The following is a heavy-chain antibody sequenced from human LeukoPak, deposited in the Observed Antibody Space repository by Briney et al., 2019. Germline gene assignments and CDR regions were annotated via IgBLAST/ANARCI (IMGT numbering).Heavy chain of an antibody. D-gene: IGHD2-2*01. CDR1: GFTFSSYA. J-gene: IGHJ4*02. CDR3: AAIYCGSTSCYAFDH. CDR2: ISGSGGST. Sequence: GGSLRLSCAASGFTFSSYAMSWVRQAPGKGLEWVSAISGSGGSTYYADSVKGRFTVSRDNSKNTLSLQTNSLRAEDTAVYYCAAIYCGSTSCYAFDHWGQGTLVTVSS. V-gene: IGHV3-23*01.